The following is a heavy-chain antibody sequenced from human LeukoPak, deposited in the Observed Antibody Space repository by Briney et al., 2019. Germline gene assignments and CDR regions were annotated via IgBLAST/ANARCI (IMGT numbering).Heavy chain of an antibody. V-gene: IGHV1-2*02. Sequence: ASVKVSCKVSGYTLTELSMHWVRQAPGQGLEWMGWINPNSGGTNYAQKFQGRVTMTRDTSISTAYMELSRLRSDDTAVYYCARDIAVAGTFPLYYYYYMDVWGKGTTVTVSS. D-gene: IGHD6-19*01. CDR2: INPNSGGT. CDR3: ARDIAVAGTFPLYYYYYMDV. J-gene: IGHJ6*03. CDR1: GYTLTELS.